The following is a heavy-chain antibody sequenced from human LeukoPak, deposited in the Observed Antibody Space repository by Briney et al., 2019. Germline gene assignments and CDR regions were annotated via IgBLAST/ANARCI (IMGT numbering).Heavy chain of an antibody. V-gene: IGHV1-69*05. CDR1: GGTFSSYA. Sequence: ASVTVSCKASGGTFSSYAISWVRQAPGQGLEWMGGIIPIFGTANYAQKFQGRVTMTRDTSTSTVYMELSSLRSEDTAVYYCARGDHVRIYAESAFDIWGQGTMVTVSS. D-gene: IGHD5/OR15-5a*01. CDR2: IIPIFGTA. CDR3: ARGDHVRIYAESAFDI. J-gene: IGHJ3*02.